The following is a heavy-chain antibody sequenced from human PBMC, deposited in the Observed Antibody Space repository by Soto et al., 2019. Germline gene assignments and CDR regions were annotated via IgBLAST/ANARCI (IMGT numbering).Heavy chain of an antibody. CDR1: GFTFSSYA. J-gene: IGHJ4*02. D-gene: IGHD6-19*01. CDR2: ISYDGSKK. CDR3: ARLLRNIAVAGPLDY. V-gene: IGHV3-30-3*01. Sequence: LRLSCAASGFTFSSYAMHWVRQAPGKGLEWVAVISYDGSKKYYADSVKGRFTISRDNSKSTLYLQMNSLRPEDTAVYYCARLLRNIAVAGPLDYWGQGTLVTVSS.